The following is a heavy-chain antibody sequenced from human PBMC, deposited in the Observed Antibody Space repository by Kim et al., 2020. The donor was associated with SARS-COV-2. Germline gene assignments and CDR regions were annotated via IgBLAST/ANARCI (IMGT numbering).Heavy chain of an antibody. V-gene: IGHV3-21*01. CDR1: GFTFSSYS. CDR2: ISSSSSYI. D-gene: IGHD3-22*01. CDR3: ARGGGIDSSGPIIYAWFDP. J-gene: IGHJ5*02. Sequence: GGSLRLSCAASGFTFSSYSMNWVRQAPGKGLEWVSSISSSSSYIYYADSVKGRFTISRDNAKNSLYLQMNSLRAEDTAVYYCARGGGIDSSGPIIYAWFDPWGQGTLVTVSS.